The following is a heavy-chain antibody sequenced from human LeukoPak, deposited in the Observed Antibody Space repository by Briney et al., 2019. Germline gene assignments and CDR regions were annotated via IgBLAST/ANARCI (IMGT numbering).Heavy chain of an antibody. CDR2: ISAYNGNT. Sequence: ASVTVSCKASGYTFTSYGISWVRQAPGQGLEWMGWISAYNGNTNYAQKLQGRVTMTTDTSTRTAYMELRSLRSDDTAVYYCARRVNNDYGDYGWFDPWGQGTLVTVSS. D-gene: IGHD4-17*01. CDR1: GYTFTSYG. CDR3: ARRVNNDYGDYGWFDP. J-gene: IGHJ5*02. V-gene: IGHV1-18*01.